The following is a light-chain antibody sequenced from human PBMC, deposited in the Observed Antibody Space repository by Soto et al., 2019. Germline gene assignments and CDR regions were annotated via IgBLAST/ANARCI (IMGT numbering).Light chain of an antibody. V-gene: IGKV4-1*01. CDR2: WAS. CDR1: QSVLYSSNNKNY. Sequence: DIVVTQSPDSLAASLGERATINCKSSQSVLYSSNNKNYLAWFQQKPGQPPKLLIYWASTRESGVPDRFSGSGSGTDFTLTISSLQAEDVAVYYCQQYYSTPQTFGQGTKVEIK. CDR3: QQYYSTPQT. J-gene: IGKJ1*01.